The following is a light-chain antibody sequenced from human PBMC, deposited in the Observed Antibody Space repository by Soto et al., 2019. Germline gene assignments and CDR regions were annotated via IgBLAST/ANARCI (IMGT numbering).Light chain of an antibody. CDR1: HDISTY. CDR3: PLPNSLPFT. J-gene: IGKJ5*01. V-gene: IGKV1-9*01. CDR2: EAS. Sequence: IRLTKSPSLVSSSVGDRVTITCRASHDISTYLAWYQQKPGKAPKLMIYEASTLQSGVPSRFSGSGSGTEFTLTISCLLPEDCVTYHCPLPNSLPFTFCHRSLLEI.